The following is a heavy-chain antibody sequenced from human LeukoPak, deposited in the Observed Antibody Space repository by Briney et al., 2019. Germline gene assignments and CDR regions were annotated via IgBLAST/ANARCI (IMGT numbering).Heavy chain of an antibody. Sequence: GGSLRLSCAASGFTFSNYWMTWVRPAPGKGLEWLATIKPDGSEKYYLDSVKGRFTISRDNAKNSLYLQMNSLRAEDTAVYYCARAYVVKGGFDYWGQGTLVTVSS. D-gene: IGHD4-23*01. V-gene: IGHV3-7*03. CDR2: IKPDGSEK. CDR3: ARAYVVKGGFDY. J-gene: IGHJ4*02. CDR1: GFTFSNYW.